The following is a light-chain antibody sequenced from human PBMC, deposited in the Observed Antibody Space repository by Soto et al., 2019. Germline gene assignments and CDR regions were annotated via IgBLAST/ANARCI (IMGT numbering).Light chain of an antibody. CDR1: QSISSY. J-gene: IGKJ1*01. CDR3: QQSYSNPRT. CDR2: AAS. V-gene: IGKV1-39*01. Sequence: DIHMTQSPSSLSASVGYIFTITCRASQSISSYLNWYQQKPGKAPKLLIYAASSLQSGVPSRLSGSGYGTDLTITISSMQPEDFETYYCQQSYSNPRTFGQGTKVDIK.